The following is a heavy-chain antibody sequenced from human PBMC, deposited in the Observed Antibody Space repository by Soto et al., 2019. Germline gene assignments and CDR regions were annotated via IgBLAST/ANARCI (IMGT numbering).Heavy chain of an antibody. CDR3: ARDGVAVTTGISGY. Sequence: QVPLVQSGAEMKKPGASAKVSCKASGYSFTSYAMSWVRQAPGQGLEWMGWINAYNGNTKYAQKFQDRVTMTTDTSTNTVYMELRSLTSDDTAVYYCARDGVAVTTGISGYWGQGTLVTVSS. V-gene: IGHV1-18*01. CDR2: INAYNGNT. J-gene: IGHJ4*02. CDR1: GYSFTSYA. D-gene: IGHD4-4*01.